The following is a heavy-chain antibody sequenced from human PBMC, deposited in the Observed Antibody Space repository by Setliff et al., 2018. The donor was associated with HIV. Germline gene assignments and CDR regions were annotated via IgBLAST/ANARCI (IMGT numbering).Heavy chain of an antibody. Sequence: SETLSLTCTVSGGSISNQYWSWVRQPQGKGLEWIGYIYYSGTTHYNPSLKSRVAMSVDTSKNQFSLDLTAVTPADTAVYYCARLRVSSSSQTFDHWGQGILVTVSS. CDR2: IYYSGTT. V-gene: IGHV4-59*11. CDR1: GGSISNQY. CDR3: ARLRVSSSSQTFDH. J-gene: IGHJ4*02. D-gene: IGHD6-6*01.